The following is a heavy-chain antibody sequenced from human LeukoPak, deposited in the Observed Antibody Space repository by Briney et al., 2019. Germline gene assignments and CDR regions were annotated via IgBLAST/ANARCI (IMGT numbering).Heavy chain of an antibody. CDR3: ARWGPHCSDSTCDRYFYGMDV. D-gene: IGHD2-15*01. CDR2: IDQDGREK. CDR1: GFTFNHCW. Sequence: GSLRVSCVTSGFTFNHCWMSWVRQAPGKGLEWVANIDQDGREKYYMDSLKGRFTVSRDNAKNSLHLQMNSLRPEDTAIYYCARWGPHCSDSTCDRYFYGMDVWSQGTTVTVSS. J-gene: IGHJ6*02. V-gene: IGHV3-7*04.